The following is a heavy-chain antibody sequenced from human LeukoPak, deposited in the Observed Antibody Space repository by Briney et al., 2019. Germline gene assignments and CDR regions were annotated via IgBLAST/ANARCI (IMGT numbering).Heavy chain of an antibody. J-gene: IGHJ4*02. D-gene: IGHD4-11*01. CDR1: GFTFSHYG. CDR2: IWSDGTNK. V-gene: IGHV3-33*06. CDR3: AKDAQRGFGYSNSLEY. Sequence: PGRSLTLSCAASGFTFSHYGMHWVRQAPGKGLEWVAVIWSDGTNKYYADSVKGRFTIYRDDSQNRVFLQMNSLRAEDTALHYCAKDAQRGFGYSNSLEYWGQGALVSVSS.